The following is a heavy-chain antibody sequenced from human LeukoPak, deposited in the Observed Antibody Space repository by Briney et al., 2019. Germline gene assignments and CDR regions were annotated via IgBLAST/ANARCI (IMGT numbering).Heavy chain of an antibody. Sequence: PGGSLRLSCAASGFTVSRHYMSWVRQAPGKGLEWVSIIYSPGGTYYADSVKGRFTISRDNAKNSLYLQMNSLRAEDTAVYYCAREGRGEQQLDLFDYWGQGTLVTVSS. CDR3: AREGRGEQQLDLFDY. V-gene: IGHV3-53*01. CDR1: GFTVSRHY. CDR2: IYSPGGT. J-gene: IGHJ4*02. D-gene: IGHD6-13*01.